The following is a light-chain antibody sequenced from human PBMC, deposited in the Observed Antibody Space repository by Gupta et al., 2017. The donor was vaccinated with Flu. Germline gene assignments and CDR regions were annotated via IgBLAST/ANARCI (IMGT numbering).Light chain of an antibody. V-gene: IGLV2-23*01. CDR1: SSDVGGYNL. CDR3: CSYAGSSTLI. CDR2: EGY. Sequence: QSALTQPASVSGSPGQSITISCTGTSSDVGGYNLVSWYQFHPDKAPQLLIFEGYKRPSGVSNRFSGSKSGNTASLTISGRKAEDEGDYHCCSYAGSSTLIFGGGTKLTV. J-gene: IGLJ2*01.